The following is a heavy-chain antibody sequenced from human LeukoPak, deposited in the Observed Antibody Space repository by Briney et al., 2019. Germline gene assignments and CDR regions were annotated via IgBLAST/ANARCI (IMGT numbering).Heavy chain of an antibody. J-gene: IGHJ6*03. CDR2: ISGSGGST. Sequence: GGSLRLSCAASGFTFSDYYMSWIRQAPGKGLEWVSAISGSGGSTYYADSVKGRFTISRDNSKNTLYLQMNSLRAEDTAVYYCAKDLHYYGSGSYGPNYYMDVWGKGTTVTISS. V-gene: IGHV3-23*01. CDR3: AKDLHYYGSGSYGPNYYMDV. D-gene: IGHD3-10*01. CDR1: GFTFSDYY.